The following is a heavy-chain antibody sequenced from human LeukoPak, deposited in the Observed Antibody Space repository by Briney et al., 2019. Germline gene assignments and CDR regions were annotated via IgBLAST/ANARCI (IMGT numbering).Heavy chain of an antibody. CDR1: GVTVSTNY. J-gene: IGHJ4*02. CDR3: ARDLERSSSSVDY. CDR2: IYADGGGGGT. D-gene: IGHD6-13*01. V-gene: IGHV3-53*01. Sequence: GGSLRLSCAVSGVTVSTNYMGWVRQAPGKGLEWVSVIYADGGGGGTYYADSVKGRFTISRDNSKNTLYLQMNSLRAEDTAVYYCARDLERSSSSVDYWGQGTLVTVSS.